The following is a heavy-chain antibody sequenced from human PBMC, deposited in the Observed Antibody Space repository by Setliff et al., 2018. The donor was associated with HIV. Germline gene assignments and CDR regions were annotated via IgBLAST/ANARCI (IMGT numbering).Heavy chain of an antibody. V-gene: IGHV4-39*01. J-gene: IGHJ5*02. CDR3: ARHRSYGDYDPNWFDP. CDR2: IFFSGST. CDR1: GGSISSDAYY. D-gene: IGHD4-17*01. Sequence: PSETLSLTCAVSGGSISSDAYYWSWIRQCPGKGLEWIGSIFFSGSTYYNPSLKSRVTISVDTSKNQFSVKLSSVTAADTAIYYCARHRSYGDYDPNWFDPWGRGT.